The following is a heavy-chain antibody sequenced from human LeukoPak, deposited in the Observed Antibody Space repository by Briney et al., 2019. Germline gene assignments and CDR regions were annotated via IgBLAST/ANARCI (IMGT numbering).Heavy chain of an antibody. CDR3: ARARIAVAVYFDY. V-gene: IGHV4-59*01. CDR1: GGSFSGYY. CDR2: IYYSGST. J-gene: IGHJ4*02. Sequence: PSETLSLTCAVYGGSFSGYYWSWIRQPPGKGLEWIGYIYYSGSTNYNPSLKSRVTISVDTSKNQFSLKLSSVTAADTAVYYCARARIAVAVYFDYWGQGTLVTVSS. D-gene: IGHD6-19*01.